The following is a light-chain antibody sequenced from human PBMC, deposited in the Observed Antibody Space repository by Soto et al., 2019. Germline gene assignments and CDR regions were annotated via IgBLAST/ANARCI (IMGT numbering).Light chain of an antibody. Sequence: DIQMTQSPSTLSASVGDRVTITCRASQSISSWLAWYQQKPGKAPKLLIYKASSLESGVPSRFSGSGSGTEFTLTISSLQPDDFATYYCQQYNSYPQNTFGQGTKLEIK. J-gene: IGKJ2*01. CDR3: QQYNSYPQNT. CDR2: KAS. CDR1: QSISSW. V-gene: IGKV1-5*03.